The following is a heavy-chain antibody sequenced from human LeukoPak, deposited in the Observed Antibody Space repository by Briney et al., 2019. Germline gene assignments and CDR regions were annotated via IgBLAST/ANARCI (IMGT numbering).Heavy chain of an antibody. J-gene: IGHJ4*02. CDR3: ARDLGSSSSWYPFFDY. CDR1: GGSISSSSYY. Sequence: SETLSLTCTVSGGSISSSSYYWGWIRQPPGKGLEWIGSIYYSGSTYYNPSLKSRVTISVDTSKNQFSLKLSSVTAADTAVYYCARDLGSSSSWYPFFDYWGQGTLVTVSS. CDR2: IYYSGST. D-gene: IGHD6-6*01. V-gene: IGHV4-39*07.